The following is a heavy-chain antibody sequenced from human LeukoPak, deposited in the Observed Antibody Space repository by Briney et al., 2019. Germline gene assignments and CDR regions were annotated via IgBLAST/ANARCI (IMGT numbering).Heavy chain of an antibody. CDR3: AKDQWLVHGRGQFDY. V-gene: IGHV3-33*06. Sequence: PGGSLRLSCAASRFTFSGYVMHWVRQAPGKGLEWVALIWYDGDNKYYSDSVKGRFTISRDNSKNTLYLQMNSLRAEDTAVYYCAKDQWLVHGRGQFDYWGQGTLVTVSS. D-gene: IGHD6-19*01. J-gene: IGHJ4*02. CDR2: IWYDGDNK. CDR1: RFTFSGYV.